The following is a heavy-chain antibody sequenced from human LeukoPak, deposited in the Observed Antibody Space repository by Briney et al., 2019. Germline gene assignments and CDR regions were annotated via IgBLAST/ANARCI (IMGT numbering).Heavy chain of an antibody. D-gene: IGHD6-13*01. CDR3: ARGRRRIAAAVYFDY. Sequence: GGSLRLSCAASGFSFTYGMHWVRQAPGKGLEWVTYIRKDGSNIYYAESVKGRFTISRDNAKNSLYLQMNSLRAEDTAVYYCARGRRRIAAAVYFDYWGQGTLVTVSS. V-gene: IGHV3-30*02. CDR2: IRKDGSNI. CDR1: GFSFTYG. J-gene: IGHJ4*02.